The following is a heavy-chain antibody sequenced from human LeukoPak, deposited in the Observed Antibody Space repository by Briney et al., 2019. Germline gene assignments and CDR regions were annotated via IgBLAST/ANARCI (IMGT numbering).Heavy chain of an antibody. V-gene: IGHV3-9*01. CDR1: GFTFDDYA. J-gene: IGHJ6*02. D-gene: IGHD3-10*01. CDR3: AKDTYYYGSGSYPPNYYYYGMDV. CDR2: LSWNRGSI. Sequence: GGALRLSCAASGFTFDDYAMHWVRQAPGKGLECVSGLSWNRGSIGFADSVKGRFTISRDNAKNSLYLQMNSLRAEDTALYYCAKDTYYYGSGSYPPNYYYYGMDVWGQGTTVTVSS.